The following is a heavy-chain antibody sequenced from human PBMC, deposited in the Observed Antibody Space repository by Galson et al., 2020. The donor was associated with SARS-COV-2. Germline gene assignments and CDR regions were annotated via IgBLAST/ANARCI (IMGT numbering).Heavy chain of an antibody. D-gene: IGHD3-10*01. CDR1: GGSISSYY. V-gene: IGHV4-59*08. Sequence: SETLSLTCTVSGGSISSYYWSWIRQPPGKGLEWIGYIYYSGSTNYNPSLKSRVTISVDTSKNQFSLKLSSVTAADTAVYYCARHHTMVRGVHNLYFDYWGQGTLVTVSS. CDR3: ARHHTMVRGVHNLYFDY. CDR2: IYYSGST. J-gene: IGHJ4*02.